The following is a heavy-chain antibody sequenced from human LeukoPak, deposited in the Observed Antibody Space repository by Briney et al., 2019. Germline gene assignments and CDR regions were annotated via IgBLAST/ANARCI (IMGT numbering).Heavy chain of an antibody. V-gene: IGHV4-34*01. Sequence: SETLSLTCAVYGGSFSGYYWSWIRQPPGKGLEWIGEINHSGSTNYNPSLKSRVTISVDTSKNQFSLKLSSVTAADTAVYYCARGSYYDILTGPSSSYYYGMDVWGQGTTVTVSS. D-gene: IGHD3-9*01. J-gene: IGHJ6*02. CDR2: INHSGST. CDR3: ARGSYYDILTGPSSSYYYGMDV. CDR1: GGSFSGYY.